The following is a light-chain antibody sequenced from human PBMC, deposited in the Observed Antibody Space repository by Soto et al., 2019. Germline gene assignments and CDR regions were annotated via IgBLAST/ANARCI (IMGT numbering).Light chain of an antibody. Sequence: QPVLTQPASVSGSPGQSITISCTGTSSDVGGFLYVSWFQQHPGKAPKLMIYAVSNRPSGISNRFSGSKSGNTASLTISGLQAEDEADYYCSSYSSSSTLVVFGGGPRSPS. J-gene: IGLJ2*01. CDR2: AVS. CDR3: SSYSSSSTLVV. CDR1: SSDVGGFLY. V-gene: IGLV2-14*01.